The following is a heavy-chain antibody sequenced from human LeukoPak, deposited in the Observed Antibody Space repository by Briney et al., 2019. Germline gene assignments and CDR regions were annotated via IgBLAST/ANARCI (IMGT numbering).Heavy chain of an antibody. Sequence: ASVKVSCEASGYTFTGYDINWVRQATGQGLEWMGWMNPKSGNTGYAQKFQGRVTMTRNTSISTAYMELSSLRSEDTAVYYCARGPPPHCSGGSCYSWGFVGYWGQGTQVAVSS. D-gene: IGHD2-15*01. V-gene: IGHV1-8*01. CDR2: MNPKSGNT. CDR3: ARGPPPHCSGGSCYSWGFVGY. J-gene: IGHJ4*02. CDR1: GYTFTGYD.